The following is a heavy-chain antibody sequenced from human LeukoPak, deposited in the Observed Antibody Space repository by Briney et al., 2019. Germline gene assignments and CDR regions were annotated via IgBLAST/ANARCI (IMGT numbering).Heavy chain of an antibody. V-gene: IGHV4-59*01. CDR1: GGSISSYY. CDR3: ARVIAARRSWFDP. Sequence: PSEPLSLTCTVSGGSISSYYWSWIRQPPGKGLEWIGYIYYSGSTNYNPSLKSRVTISVDTSKNQFSLKLSSVTAADTAVYYCARVIAARRSWFDPWGQGTLVTVSS. D-gene: IGHD6-6*01. J-gene: IGHJ5*02. CDR2: IYYSGST.